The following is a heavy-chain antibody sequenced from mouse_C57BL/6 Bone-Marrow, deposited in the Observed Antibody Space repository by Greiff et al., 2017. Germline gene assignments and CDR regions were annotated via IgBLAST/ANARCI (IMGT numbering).Heavy chain of an antibody. J-gene: IGHJ3*01. CDR3: TRDSNYVWFAY. Sequence: QVQLQQPGAELVMPGASVKLSCKASGYTFTSYWMHWVKQRPGQGLEWIGEIDPSDSYTNYNQKFKGKSTLTVDKSSSTAYMQLSSLTYEDSAVYYCTRDSNYVWFAYWGQGTLVTVSA. D-gene: IGHD2-5*01. CDR1: GYTFTSYW. CDR2: IDPSDSYT. V-gene: IGHV1-69*01.